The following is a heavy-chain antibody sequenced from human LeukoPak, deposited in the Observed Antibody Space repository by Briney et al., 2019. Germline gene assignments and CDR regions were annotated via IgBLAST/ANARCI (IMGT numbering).Heavy chain of an antibody. CDR2: ISAYNGNT. CDR1: GYTFTSYG. V-gene: IGHV1-18*01. J-gene: IGHJ6*03. Sequence: GASVKVSCKASGYTFTSYGISWVRQAPGQGLEWMGWISAYNGNTNYAQKLQGRVTMTTDTSTSTAYMELRSLRSDDTAVYYCARVVGYDFWSGYYMDVWGKGTTVTVSS. D-gene: IGHD3-3*01. CDR3: ARVVGYDFWSGYYMDV.